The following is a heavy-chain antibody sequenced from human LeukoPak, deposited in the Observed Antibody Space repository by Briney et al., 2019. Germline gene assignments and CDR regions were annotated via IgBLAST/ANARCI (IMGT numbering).Heavy chain of an antibody. Sequence: GESLKISCKGSGYSFTSYWIGWVRQMPGKGLEWMGIIYPGDSDTRYSPSFQGQVTISADKSISTAYLQWSSLKASDTAMYYCARVGYYDSSGYYYYYYYYMDVWGKGTTVTVSS. V-gene: IGHV5-51*01. CDR1: GYSFTSYW. CDR2: IYPGDSDT. J-gene: IGHJ6*03. D-gene: IGHD3-22*01. CDR3: ARVGYYDSSGYYYYYYYYMDV.